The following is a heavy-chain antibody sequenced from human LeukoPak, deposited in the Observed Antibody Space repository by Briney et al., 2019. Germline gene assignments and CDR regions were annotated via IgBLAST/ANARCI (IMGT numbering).Heavy chain of an antibody. J-gene: IGHJ4*02. CDR2: IYYSGST. Sequence: PSETLSLTCTVSGGSISSYYWSWIRQPPGKGLEWIGYIYYSGSTNYNPSLKSRVTISVDTSKNQFSLKLSSVTAEDTAVYYCARGGHSNPFDYWGQGTLVTVSS. V-gene: IGHV4-59*01. D-gene: IGHD4-11*01. CDR1: GGSISSYY. CDR3: ARGGHSNPFDY.